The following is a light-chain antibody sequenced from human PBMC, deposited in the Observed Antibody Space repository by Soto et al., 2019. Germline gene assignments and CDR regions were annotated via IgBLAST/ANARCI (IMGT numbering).Light chain of an antibody. J-gene: IGKJ4*01. CDR1: QSVSSSF. Sequence: EIVLTQSPGTLSLSPGERATLSCRASQSVSSSFLAWYQQKPGQAPRLLIDGASSRATGIPDRFSGSGSGTDSTLTISRLEPEDVAVYYCQQYCSSPLTFGGGTKVEIK. CDR2: GAS. CDR3: QQYCSSPLT. V-gene: IGKV3-20*01.